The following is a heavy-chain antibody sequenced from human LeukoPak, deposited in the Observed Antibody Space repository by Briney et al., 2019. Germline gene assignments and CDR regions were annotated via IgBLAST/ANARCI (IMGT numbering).Heavy chain of an antibody. J-gene: IGHJ4*02. V-gene: IGHV3-7*01. CDR3: ARSRGVDY. CDR2: IKPDGGEK. Sequence: GGSLRLSCAASGFTFSNYWLSWVRQAPGKGLEWVANIKPDGGEKFYVDSVKGLFTISRDNAKSSLFLQMNSLRAEDTAVYYCARSRGVDYWGQGTLVTVSS. CDR1: GFTFSNYW. D-gene: IGHD3-10*01.